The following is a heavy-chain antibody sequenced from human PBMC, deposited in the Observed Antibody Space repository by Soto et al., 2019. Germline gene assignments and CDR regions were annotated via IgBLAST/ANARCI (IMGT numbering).Heavy chain of an antibody. Sequence: QVQLVESGGGVVQPGRSLRLSCAASGITFSGYAMHWVRQAPGKGLEWVALISYDGSNKYYADSVKGRFTISRDTSKNTLYLQMNSRRAEDTAVYYCARDGGVKRYFDWASYGMDVWGQGTTVTVSS. V-gene: IGHV3-30-3*01. J-gene: IGHJ6*02. D-gene: IGHD3-9*01. CDR3: ARDGGVKRYFDWASYGMDV. CDR1: GITFSGYA. CDR2: ISYDGSNK.